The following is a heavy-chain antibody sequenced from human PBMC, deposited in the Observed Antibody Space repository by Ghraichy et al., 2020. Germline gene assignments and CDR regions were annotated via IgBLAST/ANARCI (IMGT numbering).Heavy chain of an antibody. CDR2: INHSGST. D-gene: IGHD3-22*01. CDR1: GGSFSGYY. CDR3: ARGLYYYDSSGYYYGCAFDI. J-gene: IGHJ3*02. Sequence: SETLSLTCAVYGGSFSGYYWSWIRQPPGKGLEWIGEINHSGSTNYNPSLKSRVTISVDTSKNQFSLKLSSVTAADTAVYYCARGLYYYDSSGYYYGCAFDIWGQGTMVTVSS. V-gene: IGHV4-34*01.